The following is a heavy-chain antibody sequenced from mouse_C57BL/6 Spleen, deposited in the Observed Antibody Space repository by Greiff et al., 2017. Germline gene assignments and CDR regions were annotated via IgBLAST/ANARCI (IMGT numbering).Heavy chain of an antibody. CDR2: IYPGSGST. V-gene: IGHV1-55*01. Sequence: QVHVKQPGAELVKPGASVKMSCKASGYTFTSYWITWVKQRPGQGLEWIGDIYPGSGSTNYNEKFKSKATLTVDTSFSTAYMQLSSLTSEDSAVYYCARAFDYWGQGTTLTVSS. J-gene: IGHJ2*01. CDR3: ARAFDY. CDR1: GYTFTSYW.